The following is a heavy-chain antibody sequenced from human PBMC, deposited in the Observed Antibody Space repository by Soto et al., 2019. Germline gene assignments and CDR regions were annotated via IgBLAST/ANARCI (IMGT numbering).Heavy chain of an antibody. V-gene: IGHV4-39*01. CDR2: IYYSGST. CDR3: ARRPRAVVARHWAHFDY. J-gene: IGHJ4*02. CDR1: GGFTSSSMHC. D-gene: IGHD3-22*01. Sequence: SQTKSLSRTVSGGFTSSSMHCVRRILQPPGKGLERIKRIYYSGSTYYTPSLKSRVTISVDTSKNQFSLKLSSVTAADTAVYYCARRPRAVVARHWAHFDYWGQGTMVTVSS.